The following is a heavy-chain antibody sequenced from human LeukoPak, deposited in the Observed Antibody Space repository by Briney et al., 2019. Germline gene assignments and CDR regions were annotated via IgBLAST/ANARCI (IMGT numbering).Heavy chain of an antibody. V-gene: IGHV1-18*01. J-gene: IGHJ4*02. D-gene: IGHD3-22*01. CDR1: GYTFTSYG. CDR2: ISAYNGNT. CDR3: ARHASPTYYYDSSGYFGH. Sequence: GASVKVSCKASGYTFTSYGISWVRQAPGQGLEWMGWISAYNGNTNYAQKLQGRVTMTTDTSTSTAYMELRSLRSDDTAVYYCARHASPTYYYDSSGYFGHWGQGTLVTVSS.